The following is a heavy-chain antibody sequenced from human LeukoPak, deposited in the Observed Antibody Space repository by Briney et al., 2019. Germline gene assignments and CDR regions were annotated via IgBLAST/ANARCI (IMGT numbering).Heavy chain of an antibody. J-gene: IGHJ4*02. CDR1: GGSISSSSYY. V-gene: IGHV4-39*01. CDR3: ASLWNSYGYPDDY. Sequence: SETLSLTCTVSGGSISSSSYYWGWIRQPPGKGLEWIGSIYYSGSTYYNPSLKRRVTISVDTSKNQSSLKLSSVTAADTAVYYCASLWNSYGYPDDYWGQGTLVTVSS. CDR2: IYYSGST. D-gene: IGHD5-18*01.